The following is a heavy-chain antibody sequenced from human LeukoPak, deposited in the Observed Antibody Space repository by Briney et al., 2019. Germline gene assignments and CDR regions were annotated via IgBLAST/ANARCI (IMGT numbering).Heavy chain of an antibody. D-gene: IGHD3-22*01. Sequence: PGGSLRLSCAASGFTFSNYAMNWVRQAPGKGLEWVSGISGSGGSTYYADSVKGRFTISRDNSKNTLYLQMNSLRAEDTAVYYCAKEYYYDSSGYYPWDYWGQGTLVTVSS. CDR2: ISGSGGST. V-gene: IGHV3-23*01. CDR1: GFTFSNYA. J-gene: IGHJ4*02. CDR3: AKEYYYDSSGYYPWDY.